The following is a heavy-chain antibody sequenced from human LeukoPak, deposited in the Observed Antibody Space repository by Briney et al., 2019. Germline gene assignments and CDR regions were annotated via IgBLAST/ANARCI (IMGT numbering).Heavy chain of an antibody. Sequence: ASVKVSCKASGYTFTSYDINWVRQAPGQGLEWMGWMNPNSGNTGYAQKFQGRVTMTRNTSISTAYMELSSLRSEDTAVYYCARGAGRYPFYYYYMDVWGKGTTVTVSS. D-gene: IGHD3-16*02. J-gene: IGHJ6*03. V-gene: IGHV1-8*01. CDR1: GYTFTSYD. CDR2: MNPNSGNT. CDR3: ARGAGRYPFYYYYMDV.